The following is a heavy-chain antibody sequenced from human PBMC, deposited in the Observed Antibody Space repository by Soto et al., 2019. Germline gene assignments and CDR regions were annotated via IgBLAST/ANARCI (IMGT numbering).Heavy chain of an antibody. CDR3: XXXXXXXVXXPGXYYGRDG. V-gene: IGHV3-33*01. Sequence: QVQLVESGGGVVQPGRSLRLSCAASGFTFRSYGMHWVRQAPXKXLEWXAGIWYDGNNKYYADSVKGRFTISRDNSKXXXXXXXXXXXXXXXXXXXXXXXXXXXVXXPGXYYGRDGWGQGTTVTVSS. CDR2: IWYDGNNK. J-gene: IGHJ6*02. D-gene: IGHD3-10*01. CDR1: GFTFRSYG.